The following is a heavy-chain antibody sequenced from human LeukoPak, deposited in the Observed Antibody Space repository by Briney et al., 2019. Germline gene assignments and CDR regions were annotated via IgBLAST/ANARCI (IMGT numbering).Heavy chain of an antibody. Sequence: ASVKVSCKASGYTFTGYYMHWVRQAPGQGLEWMGWINPNSGGTNYAQKFQGRVTMTRDTSISTAYMELSRLGSDDTAVYYCARDSGYYGSGSCDYWGQGTPVTVSS. CDR2: INPNSGGT. D-gene: IGHD3-10*01. CDR3: ARDSGYYGSGSCDY. CDR1: GYTFTGYY. V-gene: IGHV1-2*02. J-gene: IGHJ4*02.